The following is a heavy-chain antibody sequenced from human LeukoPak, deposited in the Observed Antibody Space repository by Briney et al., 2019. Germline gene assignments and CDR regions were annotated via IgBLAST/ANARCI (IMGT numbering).Heavy chain of an antibody. CDR3: ARGENNYGYYYFDY. D-gene: IGHD5-24*01. CDR1: GFTFSSYS. J-gene: IGHJ4*02. Sequence: PGGSLRLSCAASGFTFSSYSMNWVRQAPGKGLELVSSISRSSNYIYYADSVKGRFTISRDNAKNSLYLQIDSLRAEDTSVYYCARGENNYGYYYFDYWGQGTLVTVSS. V-gene: IGHV3-21*01. CDR2: ISRSSNYI.